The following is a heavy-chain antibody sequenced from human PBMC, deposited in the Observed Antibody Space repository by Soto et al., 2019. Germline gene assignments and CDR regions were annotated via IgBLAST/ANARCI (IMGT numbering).Heavy chain of an antibody. CDR2: ISAYNGNT. CDR1: GYTFTSYG. V-gene: IGHV1-18*01. CDR3: ASTMYGSRTSCYPTYYFDY. J-gene: IGHJ4*02. Sequence: QVQLVQSGAEVKKPGASVKVSCKASGYTFTSYGISWVRQAPGQGLEWMEWISAYNGNTNYAQKLQGRVTMTTDTSMSTACMELWSLISDDTAVYYCASTMYGSRTSCYPTYYFDYWGQGALVTVSS. D-gene: IGHD2-2*01.